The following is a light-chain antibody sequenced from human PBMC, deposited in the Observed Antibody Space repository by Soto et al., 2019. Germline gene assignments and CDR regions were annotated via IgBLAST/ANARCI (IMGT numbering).Light chain of an antibody. CDR2: GAS. CDR3: QQYNNWPPYT. V-gene: IGKV3-15*01. CDR1: QSVSDK. Sequence: EIVMTQTPATLSVLPGERATLSCRASQSVSDKLAWYQQKPGQTPRLLIYGASTRATGIPARFSGSGSGIEFTLTISSLQAEDFPVYYCQQYNNWPPYTFGQGTKVEIK. J-gene: IGKJ2*01.